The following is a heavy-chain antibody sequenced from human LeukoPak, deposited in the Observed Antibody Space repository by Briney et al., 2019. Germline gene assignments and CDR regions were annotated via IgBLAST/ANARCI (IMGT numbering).Heavy chain of an antibody. CDR3: AELGITMIGGV. V-gene: IGHV3-23*01. J-gene: IGHJ6*04. CDR1: GFTFRNYG. Sequence: GGTLRLSCAASGFTFRNYGMTWVRQAPGKGLEWVCSITGSAVDTYCPDSVKGRFTISRDNAKNSLYLQMNSLRAEDTAVYYCAELGITMIGGVWGKGTTVTISS. CDR2: ITGSAVDT. D-gene: IGHD3-10*02.